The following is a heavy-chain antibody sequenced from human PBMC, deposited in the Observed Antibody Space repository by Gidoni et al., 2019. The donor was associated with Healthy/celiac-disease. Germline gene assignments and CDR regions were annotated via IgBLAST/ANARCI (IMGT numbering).Heavy chain of an antibody. V-gene: IGHV3-74*01. CDR2: INSDGSST. D-gene: IGHD5-12*01. Sequence: EVQLVESGGGLVQPGGSLRLSCAACGFPFLVYWMHGVRQAPGKGLVWVSRINSDGSSTSYADSVKGRFTISRDNAKNTLYLQMNSLRAEDTAVYYCARDRPVEMATINWFDPWGQGTLVTVSS. CDR3: ARDRPVEMATINWFDP. J-gene: IGHJ5*02. CDR1: GFPFLVYW.